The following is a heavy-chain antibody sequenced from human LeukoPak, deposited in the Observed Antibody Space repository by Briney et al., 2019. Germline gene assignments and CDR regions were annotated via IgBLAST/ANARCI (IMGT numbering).Heavy chain of an antibody. J-gene: IGHJ4*02. Sequence: GSLRLSCAASGFTFSSYAMSWVRQAPGKGLEWVSAISSSGGSTYYADSVKGRFTISRDNSKNTLYLQMNSLRAEDTAVYYCAKASTRDFWSGSAIDYWGQGTLVTVSS. D-gene: IGHD3-3*01. CDR3: AKASTRDFWSGSAIDY. CDR2: ISSSGGST. CDR1: GFTFSSYA. V-gene: IGHV3-23*01.